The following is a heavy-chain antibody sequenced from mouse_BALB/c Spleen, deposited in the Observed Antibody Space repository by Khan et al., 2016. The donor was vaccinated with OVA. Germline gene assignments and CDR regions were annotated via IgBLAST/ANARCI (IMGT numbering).Heavy chain of an antibody. Sequence: VQLQQSGTVLARPGASVKMSCKTSGYIFTSYWIHWVKQRPGQGLEWIGGIFPGSTDTSYNQKFKDKAKLTAVTSASTAYMELSSLTNEDSAVYYCTRAGFGAFAYWGLGTLVTVSA. CDR1: GYIFTSYW. CDR3: TRAGFGAFAY. CDR2: IFPGSTDT. J-gene: IGHJ3*01. D-gene: IGHD3-1*01. V-gene: IGHV1-5*01.